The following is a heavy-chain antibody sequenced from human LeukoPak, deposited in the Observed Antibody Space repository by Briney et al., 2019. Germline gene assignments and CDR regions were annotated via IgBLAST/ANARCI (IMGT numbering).Heavy chain of an antibody. D-gene: IGHD6-13*01. CDR2: ISAYNGNT. V-gene: IGHV1-18*01. Sequence: VASVKVSCKASGYTFTSYGISWVRQAPGQGLEWMGWISAYNGNTNYAQKLQGRVTMTTDTSTNTAYMELRSLRSDDTAVYYCARVLRRGIAAAGTLDYWGQGTLVTVSS. J-gene: IGHJ4*02. CDR3: ARVLRRGIAAAGTLDY. CDR1: GYTFTSYG.